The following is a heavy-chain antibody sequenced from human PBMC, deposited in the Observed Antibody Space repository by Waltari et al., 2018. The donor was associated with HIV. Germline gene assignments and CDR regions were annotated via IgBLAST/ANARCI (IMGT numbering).Heavy chain of an antibody. V-gene: IGHV3-53*01. CDR1: NSSTSAKQ. D-gene: IGHD3-22*01. Sequence: EVLLAESGGGLIQPGGSLGLSCTASNSSTSAKQVTWIRQAPGGSLEWVAVIYPDDTTHYADSVSGRCTISRAKSRTKVFLLMNSLFVDDTATYFCATGVRYYGPWGQGTRVTVSS. CDR2: IYPDDTT. J-gene: IGHJ5*02. CDR3: ATGVRYYGP.